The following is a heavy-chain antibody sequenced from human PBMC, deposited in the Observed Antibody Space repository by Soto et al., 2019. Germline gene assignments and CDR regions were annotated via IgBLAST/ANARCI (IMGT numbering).Heavy chain of an antibody. CDR2: MNPNSGDT. V-gene: IGHV1-8*01. D-gene: IGHD6-19*01. J-gene: IGHJ6*03. Sequence: QVQLVQSGAEVKKPGASVKVSCTFTSYDINWVRQAAGLGPDWMAWMNPNSGDTRYAQKFQCRVTMTRDTSKFTAYMELSNLRSEDTAVYYCARGPGSSDWRFSSYYIDVRDQGTTVTVSS. CDR3: ARGPGSSDWRFSSYYIDV. CDR1: FTSYD.